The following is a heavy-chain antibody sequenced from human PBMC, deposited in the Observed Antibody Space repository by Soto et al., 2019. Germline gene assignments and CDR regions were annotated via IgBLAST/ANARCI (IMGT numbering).Heavy chain of an antibody. Sequence: QVQLVQSGAEVKKPGASVKVSCKASGYTFTSYDINWVRQATGQGLEWMGWMNPNSGNTGYAQKFQGRVTMTRNTSISTAYMELCSLRSEDTAVYYCARVRKSGYDYIWASYRYSAFDYWGQGTLVTVSS. CDR2: MNPNSGNT. J-gene: IGHJ4*02. CDR3: ARVRKSGYDYIWASYRYSAFDY. V-gene: IGHV1-8*01. CDR1: GYTFTSYD. D-gene: IGHD3-16*02.